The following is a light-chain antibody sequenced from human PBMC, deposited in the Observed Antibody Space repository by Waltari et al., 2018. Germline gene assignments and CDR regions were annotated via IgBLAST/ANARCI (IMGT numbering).Light chain of an antibody. CDR2: SNS. J-gene: IGLJ2*01. V-gene: IGLV1-51*01. CDR3: ATWDRILSAVI. Sequence: QSVLTQPPPVSAAPGPQVTISCSGSTSNIGENYVSWYQRLPGQDPRLLIFSNSERPSRIPDRFYGSKSDTSATLGITGLQTGDEADYYCATWDRILSAVIIGGGTKLTVL. CDR1: TSNIGENY.